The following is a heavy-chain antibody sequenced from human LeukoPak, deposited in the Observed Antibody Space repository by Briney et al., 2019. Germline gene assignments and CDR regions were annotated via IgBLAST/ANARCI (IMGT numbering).Heavy chain of an antibody. V-gene: IGHV4-34*01. Sequence: SETLSLTCAVYGGSFSSYYFYWIRQPPGKGLEWIGEINHSGSTNYNPSLKSRVTISVDTSKNQFSLKLSSVTAADTAVYYCARAQLIGIFEGWGRGTLVTVFS. J-gene: IGHJ4*02. CDR2: INHSGST. CDR3: ARAQLIGIFEG. CDR1: GGSFSSYY. D-gene: IGHD3-3*01.